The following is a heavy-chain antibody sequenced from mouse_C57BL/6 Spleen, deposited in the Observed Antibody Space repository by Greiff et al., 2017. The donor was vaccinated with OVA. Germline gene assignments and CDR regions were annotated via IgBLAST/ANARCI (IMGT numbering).Heavy chain of an antibody. CDR1: GNTFTSYD. CDR2: IYPRDGST. D-gene: IGHD2-5*01. Sequence: QVQLQQSGPELVKPGASVKLSCKASGNTFTSYDINWVKQRPGQGPEWIGWIYPRDGSTKYNEKFKGKATLTVDTSSSTAYMELHSLTSEDSAVYFCARYSNYWYFDVWGTGTTVTVSS. J-gene: IGHJ1*03. CDR3: ARYSNYWYFDV. V-gene: IGHV1-85*01.